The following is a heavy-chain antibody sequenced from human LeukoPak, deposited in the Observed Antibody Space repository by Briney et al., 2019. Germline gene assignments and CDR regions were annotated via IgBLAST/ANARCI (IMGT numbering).Heavy chain of an antibody. J-gene: IGHJ4*02. CDR3: ARHDYFDY. V-gene: IGHV4-59*08. CDR2: ISYSGST. Sequence: ASETLSLTCTVSGASISGYYWSWIRQPPGKGLEWIGHISYSGSTNNNPSLKSRVTISVDTSKNQFSLRLSSVTAADTAVYYCARHDYFDYWGQGTLVTVSS. CDR1: GASISGYY.